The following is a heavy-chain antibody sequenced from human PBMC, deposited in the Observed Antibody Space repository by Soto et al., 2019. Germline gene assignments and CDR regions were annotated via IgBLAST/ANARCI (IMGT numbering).Heavy chain of an antibody. D-gene: IGHD1-7*01. V-gene: IGHV4-39*01. Sequence: SETLSLTCTVSGGSISSSSYYWGWIRQPPGKGLEWIGSIYYSGSTYYNPSLKSRVTISVDTSKNQFSLKLSSVTAADTAVYYCARTPGGSRWNYGNWFDPWGQGTLVTVSS. CDR2: IYYSGST. J-gene: IGHJ5*02. CDR3: ARTPGGSRWNYGNWFDP. CDR1: GGSISSSSYY.